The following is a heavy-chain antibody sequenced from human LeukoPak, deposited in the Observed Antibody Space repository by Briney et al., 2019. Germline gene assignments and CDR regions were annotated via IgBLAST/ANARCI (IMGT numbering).Heavy chain of an antibody. D-gene: IGHD6-13*01. CDR3: AKDVSIAAAGSDY. CDR2: ISCDGSNK. V-gene: IGHV3-30*18. Sequence: GGSLRLSCAASGFTFSSYGMHWVRQAPDKGLEWVAVISCDGSNKYYADSVKGRFTISRDNSKNTLYLQMNSLRAEDTAVYYCAKDVSIAAAGSDYWGQGTLVTVSS. CDR1: GFTFSSYG. J-gene: IGHJ4*02.